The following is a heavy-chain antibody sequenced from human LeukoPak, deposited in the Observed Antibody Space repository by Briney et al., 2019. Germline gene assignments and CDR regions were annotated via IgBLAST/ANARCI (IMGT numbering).Heavy chain of an antibody. Sequence: SETLSLTCAVYGGSFSGYYWSWIRQPPGKGLEWIGEINHSGSTNYNPSLKSRVTISVDTSKNQFSLKLSSVTAADTAVYYCAREESGGWTGYYFDYWGQGTLVTVSS. D-gene: IGHD6-19*01. J-gene: IGHJ4*02. V-gene: IGHV4-34*01. CDR2: INHSGST. CDR1: GGSFSGYY. CDR3: AREESGGWTGYYFDY.